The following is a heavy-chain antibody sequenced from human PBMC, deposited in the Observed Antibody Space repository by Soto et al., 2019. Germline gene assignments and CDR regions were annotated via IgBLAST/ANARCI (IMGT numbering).Heavy chain of an antibody. CDR1: GYTFTSYD. CDR2: MNPNSGNT. D-gene: IGHD3-3*01. CDR3: ARGRNFWSGYYGYYYMDV. Sequence: QVQLVQSGAEVKKPGASVKVSCKASGYTFTSYDIIWVRQATGQGLEWMGSMNPNSGNTGYAQKFQGRVTMTRNTSISTAYMELSSLRSEDTAVYYCARGRNFWSGYYGYYYMDVWGKGTTVTVSS. J-gene: IGHJ6*03. V-gene: IGHV1-8*01.